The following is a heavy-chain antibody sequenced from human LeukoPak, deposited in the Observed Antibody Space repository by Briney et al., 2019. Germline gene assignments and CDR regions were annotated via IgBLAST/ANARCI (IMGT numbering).Heavy chain of an antibody. Sequence: SGGSLRLSCAASGFTVSSNYMSWVRQAPGKGLEWVSVIYSGGSTYYADSVKGRFTISRDNSKNTLYLQMNSLRAEDTAVYYCARGLSYLFYFDYWGQGTLVTVYS. D-gene: IGHD2/OR15-2a*01. CDR3: ARGLSYLFYFDY. CDR1: GFTVSSNY. J-gene: IGHJ4*02. CDR2: IYSGGST. V-gene: IGHV3-53*01.